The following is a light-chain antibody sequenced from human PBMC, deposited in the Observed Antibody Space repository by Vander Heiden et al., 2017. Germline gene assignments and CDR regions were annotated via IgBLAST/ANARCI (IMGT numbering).Light chain of an antibody. Sequence: QSALTPPASVSGSPGQSITISCTGTSSDVGGYNYVSWYQQPPGKAPKLMIYDVNNRPSGVPNRFSGSKSGNTASLTISGLQAEDEADYYCSSYTSSSTLDFGGGTKLTVL. CDR3: SSYTSSSTLD. CDR2: DVN. CDR1: SSDVGGYNY. V-gene: IGLV2-14*01. J-gene: IGLJ2*01.